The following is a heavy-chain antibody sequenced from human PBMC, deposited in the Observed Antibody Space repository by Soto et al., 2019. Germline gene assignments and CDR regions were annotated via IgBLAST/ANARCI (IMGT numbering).Heavy chain of an antibody. CDR3: ARGGKYYGSGSYYINDAFDI. CDR1: GFTFSDHY. Sequence: EVQLVESGGGLVQPGGSLRLSCAASGFTFSDHYMDWVRQAPGKGLEWVGRTRNKANSYTTEYAASAKGRFTISRDDSKNSLYLQMNSLKTEDTAVYYCARGGKYYGSGSYYINDAFDIWGQGTMVTVSS. J-gene: IGHJ3*02. D-gene: IGHD3-10*01. CDR2: TRNKANSYTT. V-gene: IGHV3-72*01.